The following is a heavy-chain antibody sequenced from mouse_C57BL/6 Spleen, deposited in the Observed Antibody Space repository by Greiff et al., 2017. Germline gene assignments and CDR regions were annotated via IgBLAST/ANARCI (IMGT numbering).Heavy chain of an antibody. CDR1: GYTFTSYW. V-gene: IGHV1-5*01. Sequence: VQLQQSGTVLARPGASVKMSCKTSGYTFTSYWMHWVKQRPGQGLEWIGAIYPGNSDTSYNQKFKGKAKLTAVTSASTAYMELSSLTNEASAVYYCTTNWFYAMYYWGQGTSVTVSS. J-gene: IGHJ4*01. D-gene: IGHD4-1*02. CDR2: IYPGNSDT. CDR3: TTNWFYAMYY.